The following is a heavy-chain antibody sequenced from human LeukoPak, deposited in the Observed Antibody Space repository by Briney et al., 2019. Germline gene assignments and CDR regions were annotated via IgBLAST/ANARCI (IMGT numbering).Heavy chain of an antibody. CDR1: GFTFSSYG. CDR2: IWYDGSNK. Sequence: PGRSLRLSCAASGFTFSSYGMHWVRQAPGKGLEWVAVIWYDGSNKYYPDSVKGRFTISRDNSKNTLYLQMNSLRAEDTAVYYCARAWTYYDILTGYYSFDYWGQGTLVTVSS. V-gene: IGHV3-33*08. J-gene: IGHJ4*02. CDR3: ARAWTYYDILTGYYSFDY. D-gene: IGHD3-9*01.